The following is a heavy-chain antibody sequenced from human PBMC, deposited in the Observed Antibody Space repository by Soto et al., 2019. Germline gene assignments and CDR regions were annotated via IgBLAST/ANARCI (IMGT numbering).Heavy chain of an antibody. Sequence: ASVKVSCKASGYTFTSYGISWVRQAPGQGLEWMGWISAYNGNTNYAQKLQGRVTMTTDTSTSTAYMELRSLRSDDTAVYYCARSGGYCSGGSCYSYYYYYGMDVWGQGTTVTVS. V-gene: IGHV1-18*01. D-gene: IGHD2-15*01. CDR3: ARSGGYCSGGSCYSYYYYYGMDV. CDR2: ISAYNGNT. J-gene: IGHJ6*02. CDR1: GYTFTSYG.